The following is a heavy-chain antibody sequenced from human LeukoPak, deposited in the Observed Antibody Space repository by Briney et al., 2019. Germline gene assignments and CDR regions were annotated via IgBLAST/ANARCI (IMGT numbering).Heavy chain of an antibody. CDR1: GFTFSSYW. D-gene: IGHD4-17*01. Sequence: GRSLRLSCAASGFTFSSYWMSWVRQAPGKGLEWVANIKQDGSEKYYVDSVKGRFTIPRDNAKNSLYLQMNSLRDEDTAVYYCARDRDYAFDSWGQGTLVTVSS. CDR3: ARDRDYAFDS. J-gene: IGHJ4*02. V-gene: IGHV3-7*01. CDR2: IKQDGSEK.